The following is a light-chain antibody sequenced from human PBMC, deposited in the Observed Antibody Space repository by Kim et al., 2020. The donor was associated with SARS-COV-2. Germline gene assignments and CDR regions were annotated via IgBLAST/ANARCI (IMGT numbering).Light chain of an antibody. Sequence: LSLSPGESATLSCRASQSVSSYLAWYQQKPGQAPRLLIYDASNRATGIPARFSGSGSGTDFTLTISSLEPEDFAVYYCQQRSNWPLFGGGTKVEI. J-gene: IGKJ4*01. CDR3: QQRSNWPL. CDR2: DAS. V-gene: IGKV3-11*01. CDR1: QSVSSY.